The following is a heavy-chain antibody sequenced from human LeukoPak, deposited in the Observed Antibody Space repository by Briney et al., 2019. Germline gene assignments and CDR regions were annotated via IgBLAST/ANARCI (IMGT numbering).Heavy chain of an antibody. V-gene: IGHV3-11*05. CDR1: GFTFSDYY. J-gene: IGHJ4*02. D-gene: IGHD6-19*01. Sequence: GGSLRLSCAASGFTFSDYYMIWIRQAPGKGLEWVSYISSSSSTNYADSVKGRFTTSRDNAKNSLYLQMNSLRAEDTAVYYCARGDYISGWYYFDYWGQGTLVTVSS. CDR3: ARGDYISGWYYFDY. CDR2: ISSSSST.